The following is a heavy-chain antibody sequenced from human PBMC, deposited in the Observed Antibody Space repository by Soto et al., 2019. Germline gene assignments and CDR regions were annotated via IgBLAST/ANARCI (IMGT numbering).Heavy chain of an antibody. CDR2: IYHSGST. V-gene: IGHV4-30-2*01. D-gene: IGHD4-17*01. CDR1: GGSISSGGYS. Sequence: QLQLQESGSGLVKPSQTLSLTCAVSGGSISSGGYSWSWIRQPPGKGLEWIGYIYHSGSTYYNPSLKSRVTISVDRSKNQFSLKLSSVPAADTAVYYCARGVTTVTTIDYWGQGTLVTVSS. CDR3: ARGVTTVTTIDY. J-gene: IGHJ4*02.